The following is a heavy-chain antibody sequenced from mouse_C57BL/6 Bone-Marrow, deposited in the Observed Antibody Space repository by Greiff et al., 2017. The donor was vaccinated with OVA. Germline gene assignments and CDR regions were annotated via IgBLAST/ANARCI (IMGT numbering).Heavy chain of an antibody. CDR2: ISSGGSYT. CDR1: GFTFSSYC. Sequence: EVQGVESGGDLVKPGGSLKLSCAASGFTFSSYCMSWVRQTPDKRLEWVATISSGGSYTYYPDSVKGRFTISRDNAKNTLYLQMSSLKSEDTAMYYCARQRRLFAYWGQGTLVTVSA. J-gene: IGHJ3*01. V-gene: IGHV5-6*01. CDR3: ARQRRLFAY.